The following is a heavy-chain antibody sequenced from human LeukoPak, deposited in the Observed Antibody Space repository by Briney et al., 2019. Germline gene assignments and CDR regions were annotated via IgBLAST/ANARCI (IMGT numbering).Heavy chain of an antibody. Sequence: GASVKVSCKALGYTFTSYDIQWVRQATGQGLERMGWITLNSGDTKYAQKFQGRVTMTSDTSITTAYMELSRLKFDDTAMYYCAREGELGLNDWGQGTLVTVSS. J-gene: IGHJ4*02. CDR3: AREGELGLND. V-gene: IGHV1-2*02. CDR2: ITLNSGDT. D-gene: IGHD7-27*01. CDR1: GYTFTSYD.